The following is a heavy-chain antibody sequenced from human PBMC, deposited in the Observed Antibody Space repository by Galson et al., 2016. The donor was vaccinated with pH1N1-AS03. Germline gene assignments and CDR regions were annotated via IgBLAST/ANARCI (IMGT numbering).Heavy chain of an antibody. CDR2: IYHTGRT. V-gene: IGHV4-38-2*01. Sequence: ETLSLTCDVSGYSISSGYYWGWIRQAPGKALEYIGNIYHTGRTYYNLSLKSRVTISRDTSKNQLSLKVRSVTAADTAVYYCARFEWSDSYCDFWGQGALVTVSS. CDR3: ARFEWSDSYCDF. D-gene: IGHD3-3*01. J-gene: IGHJ4*02. CDR1: GYSISSGYY.